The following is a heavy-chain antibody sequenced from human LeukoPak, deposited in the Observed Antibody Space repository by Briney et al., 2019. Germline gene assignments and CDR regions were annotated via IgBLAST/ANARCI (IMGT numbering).Heavy chain of an antibody. V-gene: IGHV1-8*01. D-gene: IGHD2-21*01. J-gene: IGHJ3*02. CDR1: GYTFTSYD. Sequence: ASVKVSCKASGYTFTSYDINWVRQPTGQGLEWMGWMNPNSGNTVYAQKFQGRLTMTRNTSISTAYMELSSLRSEDTAVYYCARDPYGGGNDAFDIWGQGTMVTVSS. CDR3: ARDPYGGGNDAFDI. CDR2: MNPNSGNT.